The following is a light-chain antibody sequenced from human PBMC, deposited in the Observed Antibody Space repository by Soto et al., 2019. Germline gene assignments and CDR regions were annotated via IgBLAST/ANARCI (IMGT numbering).Light chain of an antibody. V-gene: IGKV2D-29*02. Sequence: DTVMTQTPLSLSVTPGQLASISSTSSQGLLHSDGKAYLYRYLQKPGQSPQLLIYQVYNRFSGVPASFRGSGSGTDFTLKISRVEAEEVGGYYCLQSIQLPWTFVQGTKVEIK. J-gene: IGKJ1*01. CDR2: QVY. CDR3: LQSIQLPWT. CDR1: QGLLHSDGKAY.